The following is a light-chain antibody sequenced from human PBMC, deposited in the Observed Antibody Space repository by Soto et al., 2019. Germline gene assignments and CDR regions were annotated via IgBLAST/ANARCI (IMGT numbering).Light chain of an antibody. J-gene: IGKJ2*01. Sequence: DIQMTQSPSSLSASVGDRVTITCRASQSIASYLNWYQQKPGKAPKLLIYAASSLHSGVPSGFSGSGSGTDCTLTISSLQPEEFATYDCQQSYSNPHTFGQGTKLDIK. CDR2: AAS. V-gene: IGKV1-39*01. CDR1: QSIASY. CDR3: QQSYSNPHT.